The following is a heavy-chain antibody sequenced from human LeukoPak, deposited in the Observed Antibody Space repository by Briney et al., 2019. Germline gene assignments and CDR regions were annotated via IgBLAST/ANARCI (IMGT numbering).Heavy chain of an antibody. CDR2: IYCSGSTSCGST. D-gene: IGHD5-12*01. CDR3: ARDLISEYSRSHSHFDP. J-gene: IGHJ5*02. CDR1: GASIFGQY. Sequence: PSETLSLTCTVSGASIFGQYWSWIRRPPGKGLEWIGYIYCSGSTSCGSTSYNPSLKSRVTISVDKSQLSLRLTSVTAADTAVYYCARDLISEYSRSHSHFDPWGQGTLVTVSS. V-gene: IGHV4-4*08.